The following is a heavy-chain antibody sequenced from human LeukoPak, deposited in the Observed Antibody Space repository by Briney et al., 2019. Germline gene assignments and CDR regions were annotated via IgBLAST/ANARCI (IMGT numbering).Heavy chain of an antibody. Sequence: SETLSLTCAVYGGSFSGYYWSWLRQPPGKGLEWIGEINHSGSTNYNPSLKSRVTISVDTSKNQFSLKLSSVTAADTAVYYCARVRLGYSSGWYPGDYFDYWGQGTLVTVSS. CDR2: INHSGST. J-gene: IGHJ4*02. CDR1: GGSFSGYY. V-gene: IGHV4-34*01. D-gene: IGHD6-19*01. CDR3: ARVRLGYSSGWYPGDYFDY.